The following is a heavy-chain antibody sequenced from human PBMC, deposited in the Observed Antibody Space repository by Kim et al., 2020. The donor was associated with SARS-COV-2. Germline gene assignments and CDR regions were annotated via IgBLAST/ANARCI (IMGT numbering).Heavy chain of an antibody. J-gene: IGHJ4*02. CDR3: ARAGSSSYFDY. CDR1: GFTFSSYG. Sequence: GGSLRLSCAASGFTFSSYGMHWVRQAPGKGLEWVAVIWYDGSNKYYADSVKGRFTISRDNSKNTLYLQMNSLRAEDTAVYYCARAGSSSYFDYWGQGTLVTVSS. D-gene: IGHD6-13*01. CDR2: IWYDGSNK. V-gene: IGHV3-33*01.